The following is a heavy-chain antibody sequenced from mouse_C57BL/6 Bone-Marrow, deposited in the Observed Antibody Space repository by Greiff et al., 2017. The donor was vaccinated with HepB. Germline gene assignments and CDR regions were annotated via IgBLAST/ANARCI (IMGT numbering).Heavy chain of an antibody. J-gene: IGHJ1*03. CDR3: ASSSLYGSSPHGYRGV. Sequence: EVQLMESGGGLVQPGGSLSLSCAASGFTFTDYYMSWVRQPPGKALEWLGFIRNKANGYTTEYSASVKGRFTISRDNSQSILYLQMNALRAEESAIYCCASSSLYGSSPHGYRGVWGTGTTVTLSS. CDR2: IRNKANGYTT. D-gene: IGHD1-1*01. CDR1: GFTFTDYY. V-gene: IGHV7-3*01.